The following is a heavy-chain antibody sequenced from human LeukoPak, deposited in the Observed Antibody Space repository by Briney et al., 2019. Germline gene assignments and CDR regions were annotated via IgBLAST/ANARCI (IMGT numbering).Heavy chain of an antibody. CDR1: GFTFSDYT. CDR2: IKQDGSEK. Sequence: GGSLRLSCAASGFTFSDYTMNWVRQAPGKGLEWVANIKQDGSEKYYVDSVKGRFTISRDNAKNSLYLQMNSLRAEDTAVYYCARVYGDFAFDYWGQGTLVTVSS. D-gene: IGHD4-17*01. CDR3: ARVYGDFAFDY. V-gene: IGHV3-7*01. J-gene: IGHJ4*02.